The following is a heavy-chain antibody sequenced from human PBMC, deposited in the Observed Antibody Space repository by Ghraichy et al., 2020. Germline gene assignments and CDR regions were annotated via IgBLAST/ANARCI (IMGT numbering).Heavy chain of an antibody. Sequence: GGSLRLSCAASGFTFSSYGMHWVRQAPGKGLEWVAVISYDGSNKYYADSVKGRFTISRDNSKNTLYLQMNSLRAEDTAVYYCAKDLSGKQLVSAYYYYYGMDVWGQGTTVTVSS. D-gene: IGHD6-6*01. CDR3: AKDLSGKQLVSAYYYYYGMDV. V-gene: IGHV3-30*18. CDR2: ISYDGSNK. J-gene: IGHJ6*02. CDR1: GFTFSSYG.